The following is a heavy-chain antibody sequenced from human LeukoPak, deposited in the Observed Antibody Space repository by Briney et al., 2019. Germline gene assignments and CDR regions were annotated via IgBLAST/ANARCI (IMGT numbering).Heavy chain of an antibody. D-gene: IGHD3-10*01. J-gene: IGHJ4*02. CDR1: GDSVSSNSAV. CDR2: TYYRSKWYN. Sequence: SQTLSITCAISGDSVSSNSAVWSWIRQSPSRGLEWLGRTYYRSKWYNDYAISVKSRTTINPDTSKNQFSLQLNSVTPEDTAMYYCAGSGSYMGYWGQGTLVTVSS. CDR3: AGSGSYMGY. V-gene: IGHV6-1*01.